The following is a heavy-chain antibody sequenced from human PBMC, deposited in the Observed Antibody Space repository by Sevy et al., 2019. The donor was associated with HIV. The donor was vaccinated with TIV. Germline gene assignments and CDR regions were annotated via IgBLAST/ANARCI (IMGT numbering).Heavy chain of an antibody. D-gene: IGHD2-15*01. CDR1: GFSVSSNY. J-gene: IGHJ6*02. V-gene: IGHV3-53*01. Sequence: GGSLRLSCAASGFSVSSNYMSWVRQAPGKGPEWVSVMQSGGKISYADSVQGRFTISRDNSKNTLYHQMNSLRAEETGVYYCAREDIVLGEDNYYGIDVWGQGTTVTVSS. CDR2: MQSGGKI. CDR3: AREDIVLGEDNYYGIDV.